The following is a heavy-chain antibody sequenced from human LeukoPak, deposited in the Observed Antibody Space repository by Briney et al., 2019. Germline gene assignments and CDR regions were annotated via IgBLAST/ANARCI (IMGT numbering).Heavy chain of an antibody. Sequence: TVSGGSISSGDYYWRWVRQPPGKGLEWIGYIYYSGSTYYNPSLKSRVTISVDTSKNQFSLKLSSVTAADTAVYYCAREVRMVRGVTHPPYGMDVWGKGTTVTVSS. J-gene: IGHJ6*04. D-gene: IGHD3-10*01. CDR2: IYYSGST. CDR1: GGSISSGDYY. V-gene: IGHV4-30-4*01. CDR3: AREVRMVRGVTHPPYGMDV.